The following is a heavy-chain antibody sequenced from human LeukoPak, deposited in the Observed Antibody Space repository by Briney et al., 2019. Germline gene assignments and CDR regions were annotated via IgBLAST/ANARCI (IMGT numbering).Heavy chain of an antibody. D-gene: IGHD3-22*01. Sequence: SVKVSCKASGGTFSCYAISWVRQAPGQGLEWMGRIIPILGTANYAQKFQGRVTITADKSTSTAYMELSSLRSEDTAVYYCARVLGYDSSGYYVRNWFDPWGQGTLVTVSS. CDR3: ARVLGYDSSGYYVRNWFDP. V-gene: IGHV1-69*04. CDR2: IIPILGTA. J-gene: IGHJ5*02. CDR1: GGTFSCYA.